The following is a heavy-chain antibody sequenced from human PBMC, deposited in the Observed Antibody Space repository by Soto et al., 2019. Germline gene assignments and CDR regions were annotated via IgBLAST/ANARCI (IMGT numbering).Heavy chain of an antibody. D-gene: IGHD2-21*01. CDR3: ASQGVMIAPNY. V-gene: IGHV3-23*01. CDR2: ISDSGTST. J-gene: IGHJ4*02. Sequence: GGSLRLSCAASGFTFSTYAMSWVRQAPGKGLEWVSGISDSGTSTYYTDSVKGRFTISRDNSKNTLYLQMNSLRAEDTAIYYCASQGVMIAPNYWGQGTLVTVSS. CDR1: GFTFSTYA.